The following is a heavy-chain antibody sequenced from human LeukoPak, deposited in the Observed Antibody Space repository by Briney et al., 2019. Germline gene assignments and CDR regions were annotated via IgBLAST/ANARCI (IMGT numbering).Heavy chain of an antibody. Sequence: GRSLRLSCAASGVIFDDFAMHWVRQVPGKGLEWVSGINSNNGIIGYADSVKGRFSISRGNAKDSLSLQMNSLRPEDTALSYCTEDFYRDFYDSVDYYFHYWGQGTLVTVSS. CDR1: GVIFDDFA. J-gene: IGHJ4*02. CDR3: TEDFYRDFYDSVDYYFHY. V-gene: IGHV3-9*01. D-gene: IGHD3-22*01. CDR2: INSNNGII.